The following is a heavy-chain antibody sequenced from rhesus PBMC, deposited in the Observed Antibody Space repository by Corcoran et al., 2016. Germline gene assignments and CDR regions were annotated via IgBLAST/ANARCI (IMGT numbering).Heavy chain of an antibody. V-gene: IGHV3-59*01. Sequence: EVQLVESGGGLAKPGGSLRLSCAASGSTFRDYYMHWVRQASGQGLEWVSRISNGGGSTGYADSVKGRFTISRDNAKNTLYLQMNSLGAEDTAVYDGARDQGVLVIDYWGQGVLVTVSS. CDR2: ISNGGGST. CDR1: GSTFRDYY. D-gene: IGHD2-2*01. J-gene: IGHJ4*01. CDR3: ARDQGVLVIDY.